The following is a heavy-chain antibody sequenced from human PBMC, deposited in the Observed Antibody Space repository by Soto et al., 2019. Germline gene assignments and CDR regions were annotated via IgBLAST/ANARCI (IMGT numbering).Heavy chain of an antibody. CDR1: GGSISSGGYY. CDR3: ARSRGRPGYFDY. V-gene: IGHV4-61*08. Sequence: PSETLSLTCTVSGGSISSGGYYWSWIRQHPGKGLEWIGYIYYSGSTNYNPSLKSRVTISVDTSKNQFSLKLSSVTAADTAVYYCARSRGRPGYFDYWGQGTLVTVSS. CDR2: IYYSGST. J-gene: IGHJ4*02. D-gene: IGHD5-12*01.